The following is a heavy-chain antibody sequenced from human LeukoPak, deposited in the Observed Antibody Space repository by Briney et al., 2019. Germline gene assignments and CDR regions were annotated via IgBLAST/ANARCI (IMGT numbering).Heavy chain of an antibody. V-gene: IGHV3-49*04. CDR1: GFTFGDYA. CDR3: SRSQGFWSGYYTGLDY. D-gene: IGHD3-3*01. Sequence: GGSLRLSCTASGFTFGDYAMRWVRQAPGKGLEWVGFIRSKAYGGTTEYAASVKGRFTISRDDSKSIAYLQMNSLKTEDTAVYYCSRSQGFWSGYYTGLDYWGQGTLVTVSS. CDR2: IRSKAYGGTT. J-gene: IGHJ4*02.